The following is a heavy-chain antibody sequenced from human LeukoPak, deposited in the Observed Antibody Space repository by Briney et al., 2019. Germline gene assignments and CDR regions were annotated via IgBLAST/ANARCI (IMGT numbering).Heavy chain of an antibody. J-gene: IGHJ4*02. V-gene: IGHV1-3*01. CDR3: ARAGSGSYSGSFDY. CDR2: DNAGNGNT. CDR1: GYTFTSYA. Sequence: ASVKASCKASGYTFTSYAMHWVRQAPGQRLEWMGWDNAGNGNTKYSQKFQGRVTITRDTSATTAYMELSSLRSEDTAVYYCARAGSGSYSGSFDYWGQGTLVTVSS. D-gene: IGHD1-26*01.